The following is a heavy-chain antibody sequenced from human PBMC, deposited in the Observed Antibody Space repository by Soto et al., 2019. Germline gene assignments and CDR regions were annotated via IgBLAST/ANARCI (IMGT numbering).Heavy chain of an antibody. D-gene: IGHD6-19*01. CDR3: AKSSGCFDY. CDR2: IYTTTGST. CDR1: GGSFSGYY. V-gene: IGHV4-4*07. J-gene: IGHJ4*02. Sequence: PSETLSLTCTVSGGSFSGYYWSWIRQPAGKGLEWIGRIYTTTGSTTYNPSLNSRLTMSVDTSKNLFFLNLKSVTAADTAVYYCAKSSGCFDYWGQGILVTVSS.